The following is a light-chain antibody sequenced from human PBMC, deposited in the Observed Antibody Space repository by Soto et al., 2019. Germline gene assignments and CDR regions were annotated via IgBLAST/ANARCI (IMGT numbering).Light chain of an antibody. V-gene: IGLV2-11*01. CDR1: SSDVGAYNY. Sequence: QSVLTQPHSVSGSPGQSVTISCTGTSSDVGAYNYVSWYQQHPGKAPKLMIYDVTKRPSGVPDRFSGSKSGNTASLTISGLQGEDEADYYCCSYAGTYTLYVFGTGTKVTVL. J-gene: IGLJ1*01. CDR2: DVT. CDR3: CSYAGTYTLYV.